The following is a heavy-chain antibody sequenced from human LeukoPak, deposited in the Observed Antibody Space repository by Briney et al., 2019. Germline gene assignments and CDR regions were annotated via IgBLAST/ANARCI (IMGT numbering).Heavy chain of an antibody. J-gene: IGHJ6*02. CDR3: ARGYGFREATYYYYYGMDV. V-gene: IGHV1-2*02. D-gene: IGHD2-21*01. CDR2: INPNSGDT. CDR1: RYTFTDYD. Sequence: ASVNVSCKASRYTFTDYDIHWVRQAPGQGLEWMGWINPNSGDTNYTQKFQGRVTMTRDTAISTAYMEVRRLRFDDTAIYYCARGYGFREATYYYYYGMDVWGQGTTVTVSS.